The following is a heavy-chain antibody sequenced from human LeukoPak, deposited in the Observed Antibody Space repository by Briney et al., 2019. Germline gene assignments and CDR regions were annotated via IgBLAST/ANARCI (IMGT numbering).Heavy chain of an antibody. CDR1: GFTFSSYA. CDR2: ISGSGGST. Sequence: PGGSLRLSCAASGFTFSSYAMSWVRQAPGNGLEWVSAISGSGGSTYYADSVKGRFTISRDNSKNTLYLQMNSLRAEDTAVYYCARETVVRKPNIDFDYWGQGTLVTVSS. CDR3: ARETVVRKPNIDFDY. V-gene: IGHV3-23*01. D-gene: IGHD4-23*01. J-gene: IGHJ4*02.